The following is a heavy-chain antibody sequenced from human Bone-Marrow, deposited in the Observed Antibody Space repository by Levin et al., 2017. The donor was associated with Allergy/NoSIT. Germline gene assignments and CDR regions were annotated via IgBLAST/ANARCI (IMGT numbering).Heavy chain of an antibody. CDR3: AKGGYFDSRSSLFDS. CDR1: GFSFSTYG. V-gene: IGHV3-30*18. CDR2: ISFDGTNK. D-gene: IGHD3-22*01. J-gene: IGHJ4*02. Sequence: GGSLRLSCAASGFSFSTYGMHWVRQAQGKGLEWVALISFDGTNKKYADSVKGRFTISRDNSEKTVYLQMNSLRAEDTAVYYCAKGGYFDSRSSLFDSWGQGAPVTVSS.